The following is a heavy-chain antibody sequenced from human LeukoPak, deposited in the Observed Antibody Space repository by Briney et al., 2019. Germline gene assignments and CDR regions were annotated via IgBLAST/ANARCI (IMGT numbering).Heavy chain of an antibody. D-gene: IGHD5-18*01. CDR2: MNPNSGNT. CDR3: ARDRRLSVDIAMAPFDY. Sequence: GASVKVSCKASGYTFTSYDINWVRQATGQGLEWMGWMNPNSGNTGYAQKLQARVTMTTDTSTSTAYMELRSLRSDDTAVYYCARDRRLSVDIAMAPFDYWGQGTLVTVSS. V-gene: IGHV1-8*01. J-gene: IGHJ4*02. CDR1: GYTFTSYD.